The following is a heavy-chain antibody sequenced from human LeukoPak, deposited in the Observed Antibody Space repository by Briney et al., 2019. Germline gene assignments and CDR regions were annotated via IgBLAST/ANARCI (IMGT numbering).Heavy chain of an antibody. D-gene: IGHD6-13*01. Sequence: PSQTLSLTCTVSGGSISSGGYYWSWIRQPPGKGLEWIGYIYHSGSTYYNPSLKSRVTISVDRSMNQFSLKLSSVTAADTAVYYCARATPGVSSSWPYFDYWGQGTLVTVSS. V-gene: IGHV4-30-2*01. CDR1: GGSISSGGYY. CDR3: ARATPGVSSSWPYFDY. CDR2: IYHSGST. J-gene: IGHJ4*02.